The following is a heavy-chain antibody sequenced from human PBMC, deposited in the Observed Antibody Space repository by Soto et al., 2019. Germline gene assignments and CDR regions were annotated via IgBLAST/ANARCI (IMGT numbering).Heavy chain of an antibody. CDR3: ARLAAAGTAVGYYYYYGMDV. CDR2: INHSGST. V-gene: IGHV4-34*01. CDR1: GGSFSGYY. Sequence: SETLSLTCAVYGGSFSGYYWSWIRQPPGKGLEWIGEINHSGSTNYNPSLKSRVTISVDTSKNQFSLKLSSVTAADTAVYYCARLAAAGTAVGYYYYYGMDVWGQGTTVT. D-gene: IGHD6-13*01. J-gene: IGHJ6*02.